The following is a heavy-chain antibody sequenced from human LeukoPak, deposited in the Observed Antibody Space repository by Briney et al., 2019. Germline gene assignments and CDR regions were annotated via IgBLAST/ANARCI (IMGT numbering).Heavy chain of an antibody. CDR1: GFTFSSYS. D-gene: IGHD3-22*01. Sequence: GGSLRLSCAASGFTFSSYSMNWVRQAPGKGLEWVSSISSSSSYIYYADSVKGRFTISRDNAKNSLYLQMNSLRAEGTAVYYCASVRNYYDSSGYFDYWGQGTLVTVSS. V-gene: IGHV3-21*01. J-gene: IGHJ4*02. CDR2: ISSSSSYI. CDR3: ASVRNYYDSSGYFDY.